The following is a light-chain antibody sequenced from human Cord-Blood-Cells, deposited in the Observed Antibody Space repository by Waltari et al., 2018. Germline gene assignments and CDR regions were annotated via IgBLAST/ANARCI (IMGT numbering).Light chain of an antibody. V-gene: IGLV2-14*01. CDR3: SSYTSSSTYV. Sequence: QSALTQPASVSGSPGQSITISCTGTSSDVGGYNNVSWYQQHPGKAPKLMIYEVRNRPSGVSNRFSGSKSGNTASLTISGLQAEDEADYYCSSYTSSSTYVFGTGTKVTVL. CDR1: SSDVGGYNN. J-gene: IGLJ1*01. CDR2: EVR.